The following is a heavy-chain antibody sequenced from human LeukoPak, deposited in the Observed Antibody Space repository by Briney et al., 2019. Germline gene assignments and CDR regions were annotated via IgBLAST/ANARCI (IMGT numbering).Heavy chain of an antibody. V-gene: IGHV3-49*03. J-gene: IGHJ6*02. CDR1: GCTFGDYA. CDR2: IRSKAYGGTT. Sequence: GGSLRLSCTASGCTFGDYAMSWFRQAPGKGLEWVGFIRSKAYGGTTEYAASVKGRFTISRDDSKSIVYLQMNSLKTEDTAVYYCTRDLEDSSGWYGNYYYGMDVWGQGTTVAVSS. D-gene: IGHD6-19*01. CDR3: TRDLEDSSGWYGNYYYGMDV.